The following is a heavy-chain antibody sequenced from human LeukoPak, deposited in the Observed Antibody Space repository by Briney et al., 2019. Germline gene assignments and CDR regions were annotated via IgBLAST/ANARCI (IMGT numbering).Heavy chain of an antibody. Sequence: PGGSLRLSCVASGFTFNRFAMHWVRQAPGKGLEYVSAINNNGDSPYYAKSVKGRSTISRDNSKNTLYLQMGSLTTEDMAVYYCARDGGYSSACFDNWGQGTLVTVSS. V-gene: IGHV3-64*01. D-gene: IGHD6-6*01. CDR2: INNNGDSP. CDR3: ARDGGYSSACFDN. CDR1: GFTFNRFA. J-gene: IGHJ4*02.